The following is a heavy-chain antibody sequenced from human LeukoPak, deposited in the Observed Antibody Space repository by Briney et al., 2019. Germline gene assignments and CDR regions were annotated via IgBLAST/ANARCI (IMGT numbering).Heavy chain of an antibody. D-gene: IGHD2-21*02. J-gene: IGHJ1*01. CDR3: AKGGIVVVTAISEYFQH. CDR1: GFTFSSYA. V-gene: IGHV3-23*01. CDR2: ISGSGGST. Sequence: GGSLRLSCAASGFTFSSYAMSWVRQAPGKGLEWVSAISGSGGSTYYADSVKGRITISRDNSKNTLYLQMNSLRAEDTAVYYCAKGGIVVVTAISEYFQHWGQGTLVTVSS.